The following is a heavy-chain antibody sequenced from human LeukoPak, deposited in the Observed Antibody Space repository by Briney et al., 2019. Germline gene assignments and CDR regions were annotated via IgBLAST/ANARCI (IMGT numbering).Heavy chain of an antibody. D-gene: IGHD6-6*01. J-gene: IGHJ4*02. CDR2: IIPIFGTA. CDR1: GGTFSSYA. CDR3: ARGIAARLVPDY. V-gene: IGHV1-69*13. Sequence: ASVTVSCKASGGTFSSYAISWVRQAPGQGLEWRGGIIPIFGTANYAQKFQGRVTITADESTSTAYMELSSLRSEDTAVYYCARGIAARLVPDYWGQGTLVTVSS.